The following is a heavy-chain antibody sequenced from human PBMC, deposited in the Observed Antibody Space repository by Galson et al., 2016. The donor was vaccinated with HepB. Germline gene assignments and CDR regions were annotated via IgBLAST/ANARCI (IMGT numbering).Heavy chain of an antibody. CDR2: ISTTGRTM. CDR1: GFTFSSYE. J-gene: IGHJ4*02. D-gene: IGHD6-19*01. V-gene: IGHV3-48*03. Sequence: SLRLSCAASGFTFSSYEMNWVRQAPGKGLEWVAHISTTGRTMYYADSVKGRFTTSRDNAWNSLYLQMNGLRPEDTAVYFYARGDSTGWDYLDSWGQGNLVTVSS. CDR3: ARGDSTGWDYLDS.